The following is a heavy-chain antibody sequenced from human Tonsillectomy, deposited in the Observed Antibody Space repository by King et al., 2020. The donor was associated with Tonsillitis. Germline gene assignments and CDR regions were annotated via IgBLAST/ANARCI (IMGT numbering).Heavy chain of an antibody. CDR1: GYTFNDYD. J-gene: IGHJ4*02. Sequence: LQLVQSGSELRKPGASLKVSCKASGYTFNDYDLNWVRQAPGQGLEWLGWVNTYTGNPTYAQGFTGRFVFSFDTSASTAYLQINSLKAEDTAVYYCARVVTGMFSYDTNGFCLDHWGQGTLVSVSS. CDR2: VNTYTGNP. CDR3: ARVVTGMFSYDTNGFCLDH. D-gene: IGHD3-22*01. V-gene: IGHV7-4-1*02.